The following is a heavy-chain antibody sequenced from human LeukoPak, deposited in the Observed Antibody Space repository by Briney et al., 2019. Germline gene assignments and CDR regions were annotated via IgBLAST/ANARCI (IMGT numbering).Heavy chain of an antibody. J-gene: IGHJ3*02. V-gene: IGHV3-23*01. CDR3: AKSPAYSSSWYVAFDI. Sequence: GGSLRLSCAASGSTFSSYAMSWVRQAPGKGLEWVSAISGSGGSTYYADSVKGRFTISRDNSKNTLYLQMNSLRAEDTAVYYCAKSPAYSSSWYVAFDIWGQGTMVTVSS. CDR1: GSTFSSYA. D-gene: IGHD6-13*01. CDR2: ISGSGGST.